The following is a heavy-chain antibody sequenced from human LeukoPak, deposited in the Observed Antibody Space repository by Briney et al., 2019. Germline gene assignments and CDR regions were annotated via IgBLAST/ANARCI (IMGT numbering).Heavy chain of an antibody. V-gene: IGHV3-73*01. CDR3: TSRGPTAAAPDY. J-gene: IGHJ4*02. CDR1: EFTFSGSA. CDR2: IRSKANSYAT. D-gene: IGHD6-13*01. Sequence: GGSLRLSCAASEFTFSGSAMHWVRQASGKGLEWVGRIRSKANSYATAYAASVKGRFTISRDDSKNTAYLQMNSLKTEDTAVYFCTSRGPTAAAPDYWGQGTLVTVSS.